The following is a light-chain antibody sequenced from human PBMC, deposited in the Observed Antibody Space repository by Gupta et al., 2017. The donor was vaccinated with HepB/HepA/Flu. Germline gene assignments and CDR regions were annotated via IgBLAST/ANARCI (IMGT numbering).Light chain of an antibody. CDR1: QSFSRTF. CDR2: GTS. J-gene: IGKJ4*01. V-gene: IGKV3-20*01. CDR3: QQYGGSPLT. Sequence: DMVLTQPPRTLSLSPWERATLSCRASQSFSRTFLAWYQQKAGQAPRLLIYGTSSRATGIPDRFSGSGAGTDFTLTISRLEPEDFAVYYCQQYGGSPLTFGGGTKVEIK.